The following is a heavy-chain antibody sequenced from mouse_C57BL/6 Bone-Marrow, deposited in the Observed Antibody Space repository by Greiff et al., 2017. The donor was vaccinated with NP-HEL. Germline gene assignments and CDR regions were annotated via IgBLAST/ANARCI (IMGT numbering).Heavy chain of an antibody. CDR3: AKKGDGNYGYFDV. J-gene: IGHJ1*03. CDR1: GFSLTSYG. Sequence: QVQLKESGPGLVQPSQSLSITCTVSGFSLTSYGVHWVRQSPGKGLEWLGVIWRGGSTDYNAAFMSRLSITKDNSKSQVFFKMNSLQADDTAIYYCAKKGDGNYGYFDVWGTGTTVTVSS. CDR2: IWRGGST. D-gene: IGHD2-1*01. V-gene: IGHV2-5*01.